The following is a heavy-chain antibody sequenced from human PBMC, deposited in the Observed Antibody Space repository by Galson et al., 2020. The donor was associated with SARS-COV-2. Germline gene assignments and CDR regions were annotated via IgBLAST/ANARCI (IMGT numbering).Heavy chain of an antibody. J-gene: IGHJ4*02. CDR3: ARGWLRLPFDN. D-gene: IGHD5-12*01. Sequence: SETLSLTCHVSGVSVSRSSDYWGWIRQPPGKGLEWIATIYYSGNTYYRSSLKSRVTISVDTSKNRVSLKLTSVTAADTAVYYCARGWLRLPFDNWGQGTQVTVSS. CDR2: IYYSGNT. CDR1: GVSVSRSSDY. V-gene: IGHV4-39*07.